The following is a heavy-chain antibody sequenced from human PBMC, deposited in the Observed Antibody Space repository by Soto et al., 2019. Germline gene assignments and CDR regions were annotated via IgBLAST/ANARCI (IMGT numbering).Heavy chain of an antibody. CDR2: IIPIFGTA. Sequence: GASVKVSCTASVGTFSIYAIIWVRQAPGQGLEWMGGIIPIFGTANYAQKFQGRVTITADESTSTAYMELSSLRSEDTAVYYCARDRSWSNPTTAMVTYYYYYGMDVWGQGTTVTVSS. CDR3: ARDRSWSNPTTAMVTYYYYYGMDV. J-gene: IGHJ6*02. V-gene: IGHV1-69*13. D-gene: IGHD5-18*01. CDR1: VGTFSIYA.